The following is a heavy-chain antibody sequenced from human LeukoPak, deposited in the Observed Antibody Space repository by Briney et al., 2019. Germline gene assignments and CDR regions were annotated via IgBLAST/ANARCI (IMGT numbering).Heavy chain of an antibody. CDR1: GDSSSSYY. Sequence: SETLSLTCSVSGDSSSSYYWSWIRQAAGKGLEWIGRMHGSGYSTYNPSLESRVSMSVDTSKNQLFLSLSSVTAADTAVYFCAKDRVGVPAAIHYYGMDVWGQGTKVTVSS. CDR2: MHGSGYS. J-gene: IGHJ6*02. V-gene: IGHV4-4*07. D-gene: IGHD2-2*01. CDR3: AKDRVGVPAAIHYYGMDV.